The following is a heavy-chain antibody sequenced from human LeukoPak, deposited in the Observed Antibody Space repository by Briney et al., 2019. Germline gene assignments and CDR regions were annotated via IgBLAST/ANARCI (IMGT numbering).Heavy chain of an antibody. CDR1: GFTFSSYS. CDR3: ARDQHNRYSSGWAPDLDY. D-gene: IGHD6-19*01. CDR2: ISSSSYI. J-gene: IGHJ4*02. V-gene: IGHV3-21*01. Sequence: GGSLRLSCAASGFTFSSYSMNWVRQAPGKGLEWVSSISSSSYIYYADSVKGRFTISRDNAKNSLYLQMNSLRAEDTAVYYCARDQHNRYSSGWAPDLDYWGQGTLVTVSS.